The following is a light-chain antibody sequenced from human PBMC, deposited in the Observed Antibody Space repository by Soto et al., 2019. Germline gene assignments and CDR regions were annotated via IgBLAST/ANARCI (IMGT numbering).Light chain of an antibody. V-gene: IGKV3-20*01. CDR2: GAS. Sequence: EIVLTQSPGTLSLSPGERATLSCRASQSVSSSYLAWYQQKPGQAPRLLIYGASSRATGIPDRFSGSGSGKELTLTIRRLEPEDFAVYSRQQYGSSQRTFGQGTKVEIK. J-gene: IGKJ1*01. CDR1: QSVSSSY. CDR3: QQYGSSQRT.